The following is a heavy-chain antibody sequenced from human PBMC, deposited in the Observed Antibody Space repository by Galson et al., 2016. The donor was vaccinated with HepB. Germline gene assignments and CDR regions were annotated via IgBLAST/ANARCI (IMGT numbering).Heavy chain of an antibody. CDR2: ITTVTGNT. Sequence: SVKVSCKASGYTFTTYGISWVRQAPGQGLEWMGWITTVTGNTNYAQEFQGRVTMTTDTSTNTAYMELRSLGSDDTAVYYCARARDYYFYSMDVWGQGTTVTVSS. CDR3: ARARDYYFYSMDV. V-gene: IGHV1-18*01. J-gene: IGHJ6*02. CDR1: GYTFTTYG.